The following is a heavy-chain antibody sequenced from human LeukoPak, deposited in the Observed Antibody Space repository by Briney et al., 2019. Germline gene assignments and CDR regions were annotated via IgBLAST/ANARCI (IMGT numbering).Heavy chain of an antibody. CDR2: IIPIFGTA. J-gene: IGHJ4*02. D-gene: IGHD3-10*01. CDR1: GGTFSSYS. Sequence: ASVKVSCKASGGTFSSYSISWVRQAPGQGLEWMGGIIPIFGTANYAQKFQGRVTITTDESTSTAYMELSSLRSEDTAVYYCAREGQYGSGSYYYWGQGTLVTVSS. CDR3: AREGQYGSGSYYY. V-gene: IGHV1-69*05.